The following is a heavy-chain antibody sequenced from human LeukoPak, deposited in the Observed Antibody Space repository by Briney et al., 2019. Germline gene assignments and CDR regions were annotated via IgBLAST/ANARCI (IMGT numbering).Heavy chain of an antibody. Sequence: ASVKVSCKASGYTFITYDINWVRQATGQGLEWMGWMNPNSGNTGYAQKFQGRVTITADKSTSTAYMELSSLRSEDTAVYYCARGSITIFGVVIPWFDPWGQGTLVTVSS. J-gene: IGHJ5*02. CDR3: ARGSITIFGVVIPWFDP. CDR2: MNPNSGNT. CDR1: GYTFITYD. D-gene: IGHD3-3*01. V-gene: IGHV1-8*01.